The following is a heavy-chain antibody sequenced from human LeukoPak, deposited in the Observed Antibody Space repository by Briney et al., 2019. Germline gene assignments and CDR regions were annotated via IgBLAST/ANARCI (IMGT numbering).Heavy chain of an antibody. CDR2: ISSSSSYI. Sequence: GGSLRLSCAASGFTISSNSMNWVRQAAGKGLEWVSSISSSSSYIYYADSVKGRFTISRDNAKNSLYLQMNSLRAEDTAVYYCARDSPRYYYDSSGDLDYWGQGTLVTVSS. V-gene: IGHV3-21*01. D-gene: IGHD3-22*01. CDR1: GFTISSNS. CDR3: ARDSPRYYYDSSGDLDY. J-gene: IGHJ4*02.